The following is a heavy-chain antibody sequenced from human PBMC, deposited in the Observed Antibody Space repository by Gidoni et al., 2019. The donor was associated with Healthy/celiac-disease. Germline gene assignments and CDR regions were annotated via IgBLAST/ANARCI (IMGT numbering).Heavy chain of an antibody. V-gene: IGHV1-46*01. J-gene: IGHJ6*02. CDR3: ARDLSFVGLGYNFEDYYYYYYGMDV. CDR2: INPSGGST. Sequence: QVQLVQSGAEVKKPGASVKVSCKASGYPFTSYYMPWVRPAPGQGLEWMGIINPSGGSTSYAQKFQGRVTMTRDTSTSTVYMELSSLRSEDTAVYYCARDLSFVGLGYNFEDYYYYYYGMDVWGQGTTVTVSS. CDR1: GYPFTSYY. D-gene: IGHD5-12*01.